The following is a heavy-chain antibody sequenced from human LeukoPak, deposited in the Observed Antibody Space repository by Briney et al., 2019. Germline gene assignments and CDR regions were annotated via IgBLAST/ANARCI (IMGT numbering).Heavy chain of an antibody. V-gene: IGHV3-64*01. Sequence: GGSLRLSCAASGFTFSSYAMHWVRQAPGKGLEYVSAISSNGGSTYYANSVKGRFTISRDNSKNTLYLQMGSLRAEDMAVCYCARDRGTYYDFWSGYYDYYYYGMDVWGQGTTVTVSS. CDR2: ISSNGGST. CDR3: ARDRGTYYDFWSGYYDYYYYGMDV. J-gene: IGHJ6*02. CDR1: GFTFSSYA. D-gene: IGHD3-3*01.